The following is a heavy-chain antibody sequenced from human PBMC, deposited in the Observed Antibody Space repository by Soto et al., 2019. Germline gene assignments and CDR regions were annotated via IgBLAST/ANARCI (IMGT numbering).Heavy chain of an antibody. Sequence: QVQLVQSGAEVKKPGSSVKVSCKASGGTFSSYAISWVRQAPGQGLEWMGGIIPIFGTANYAQKFQGRVTITADKSTSTAYMELSSPRSEDTAVYYCAVGYCSGGSCDYYYYYGMDVWGQGTTVTVSS. J-gene: IGHJ6*02. V-gene: IGHV1-69*06. CDR1: GGTFSSYA. CDR3: AVGYCSGGSCDYYYYYGMDV. D-gene: IGHD2-15*01. CDR2: IIPIFGTA.